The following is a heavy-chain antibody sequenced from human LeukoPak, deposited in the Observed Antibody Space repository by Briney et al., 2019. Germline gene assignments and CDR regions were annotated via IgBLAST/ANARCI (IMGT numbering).Heavy chain of an antibody. V-gene: IGHV1-69*13. CDR2: IIPIFGTA. Sequence: SVKVSYKASGGTFSSYAISWVGQAPGQGLEWMGGIIPIFGTANYAQKFQGRVTITADESTSTAYMELSSLRSEDTAVYYCAGVIVVVVAARDYYYGMDVWGQGTTVTVSS. CDR1: GGTFSSYA. D-gene: IGHD2-15*01. CDR3: AGVIVVVVAARDYYYGMDV. J-gene: IGHJ6*02.